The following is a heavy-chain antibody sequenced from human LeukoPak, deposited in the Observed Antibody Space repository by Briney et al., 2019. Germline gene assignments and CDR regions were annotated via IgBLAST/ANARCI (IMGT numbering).Heavy chain of an antibody. Sequence: QTGGSLRLSCAASGFTFSSYWMHWVRQAPGKGLVWVSSISGNGAGTYYADSVKGRFTISRDTSKSTLYLELTSLRAADTAVYFCAKDDQWDVSLSDSWGQGTLVAVS. CDR3: AKDDQWDVSLSDS. V-gene: IGHV3-23*01. D-gene: IGHD1-26*01. CDR2: ISGNGAGT. CDR1: GFTFSSYW. J-gene: IGHJ4*02.